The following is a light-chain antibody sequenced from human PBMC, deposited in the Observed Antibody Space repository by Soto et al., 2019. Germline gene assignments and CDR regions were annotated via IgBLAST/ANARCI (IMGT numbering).Light chain of an antibody. CDR1: QSISGF. V-gene: IGKV1-39*01. CDR3: QQSYIRPIN. J-gene: IGKJ5*01. Sequence: NQIKGSTSSMSAYVVDGVTIICRASQSISGFLTWYQQLPGKAPKLLIFAASGLQSGAPSRFSGSGSGTDFTLTISRLQPEDFATYYCQQSYIRPINFCERALPEIK. CDR2: AAS.